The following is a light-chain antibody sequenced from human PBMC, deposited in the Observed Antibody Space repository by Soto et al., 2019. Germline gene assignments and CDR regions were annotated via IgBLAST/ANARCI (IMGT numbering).Light chain of an antibody. CDR3: QQLNSYPFT. Sequence: DIQLTQSPSFLSASVGDRVTITCRASQGISSYLAWYQQKPGKAPKLLIYAASTLQSGVPSRFRGSGSGTKITLPISSLQPEDFATYYCQQLNSYPFTFGGGTKVEIK. CDR1: QGISSY. CDR2: AAS. J-gene: IGKJ4*01. V-gene: IGKV1-9*01.